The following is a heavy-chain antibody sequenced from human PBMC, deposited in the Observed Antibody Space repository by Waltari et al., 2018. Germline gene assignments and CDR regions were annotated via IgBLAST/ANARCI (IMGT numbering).Heavy chain of an antibody. J-gene: IGHJ4*02. D-gene: IGHD6-13*01. V-gene: IGHV4-38-2*01. CDR3: ARFKAAAGTDYFDY. Sequence: QVQLQESGPGLVKPSETLSLTCAVSGYSISSGYYWGWIRQPPGKGLEWLGSIYHSGGTEYNQDLKSRVTISVDMAKNQFSRKVSAVTAADTAVYYWARFKAAAGTDYFDYWGQGTLVTVSS. CDR2: IYHSGGT. CDR1: GYSISSGYY.